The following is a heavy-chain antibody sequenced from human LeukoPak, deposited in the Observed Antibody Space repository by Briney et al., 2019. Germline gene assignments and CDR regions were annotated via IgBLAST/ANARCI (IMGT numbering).Heavy chain of an antibody. V-gene: IGHV1-69*13. CDR3: ARGAVAGTLHFDL. J-gene: IGHJ2*01. D-gene: IGHD6-19*01. Sequence: GASVKVSCKASGGTFSSYAISWVRQAPGQGLEGVEGIIPFFGTENYAQNFQGRVTITADESTSTAYMELSSLRSEATAVYYCARGAVAGTLHFDLWGRGTLVTVSS. CDR2: IIPFFGTE. CDR1: GGTFSSYA.